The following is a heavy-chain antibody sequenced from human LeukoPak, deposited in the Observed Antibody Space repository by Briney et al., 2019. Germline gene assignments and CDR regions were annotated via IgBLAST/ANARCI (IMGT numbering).Heavy chain of an antibody. CDR1: GYSLGKYYY. V-gene: IGHV4-38-2*01. J-gene: IGHJ4*02. CDR2: TYGRAST. CDR3: ARYDCRGSASTRFDY. D-gene: IGHD2-21*01. Sequence: SETLSLTCAVSGYSLGKYYYWGWIRQSPGKGLEWIGRTYGRASTSYNPSLMNRVTMSVDTSKNHFSLQLTSETAAETAFYYCARYDCRGSASTRFDYWGPGILVTVSS.